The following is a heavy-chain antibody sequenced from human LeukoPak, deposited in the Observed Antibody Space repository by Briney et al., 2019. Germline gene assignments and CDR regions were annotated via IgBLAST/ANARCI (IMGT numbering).Heavy chain of an antibody. D-gene: IGHD5-18*01. CDR1: GYTFTGYY. Sequence: PGASVKVSCKASGYTFTGYYMHWVRQAPGQGLEWMGWINPNSGGTNYAQRFQGWVTMTRDTSISTAYMELSRLRSDDTAVYYCARAIRTQLGAFDIWGQGTMVTVSS. CDR3: ARAIRTQLGAFDI. J-gene: IGHJ3*02. V-gene: IGHV1-2*04. CDR2: INPNSGGT.